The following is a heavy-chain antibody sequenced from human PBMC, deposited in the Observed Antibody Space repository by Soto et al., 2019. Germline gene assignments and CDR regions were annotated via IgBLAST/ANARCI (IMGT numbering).Heavy chain of an antibody. CDR3: SREAVSSSGMDF. Sequence: QVQLVQSGAEVKKPGSSVKVSCKASGGTFSSYAISWVRQAPGQGLEWMGGIIPIFGTANYAQKFQGRVTITADASTSTAYMELSSLRSEDTDVYSCSREAVSSSGMDFWGQGTTVTVSS. CDR1: GGTFSSYA. CDR2: IIPIFGTA. J-gene: IGHJ6*02. V-gene: IGHV1-69*01. D-gene: IGHD6-6*01.